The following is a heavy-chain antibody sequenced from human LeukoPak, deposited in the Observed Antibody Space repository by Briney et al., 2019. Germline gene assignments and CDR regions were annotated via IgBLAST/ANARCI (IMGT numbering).Heavy chain of an antibody. CDR1: GDSVSRDSIA. V-gene: IGHV6-1*01. J-gene: IGHJ4*02. Sequence: SQTLSLTCAISGDSVSRDSIAWNWIRQSPSRGLEWLGRTYYRSKWYNDYAVSVKSRITINPDTSKNQFSLQLNSVTPEDTAVYYCARGWYSSGWYYFDYWGQGTLVTVSS. CDR2: TYYRSKWYN. CDR3: ARGWYSSGWYYFDY. D-gene: IGHD6-19*01.